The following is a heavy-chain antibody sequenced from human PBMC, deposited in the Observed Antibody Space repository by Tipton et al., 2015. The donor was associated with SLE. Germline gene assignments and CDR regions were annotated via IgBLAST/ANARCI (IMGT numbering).Heavy chain of an antibody. Sequence: GLVKPSETLSLTCTVSGGSLTRNDHYWSWTRQPPGKGLEWIGSVYHSGNTYYNPSLKSRVTLSVDMSNNEFSLRLSSVTAADTAVYYCARHEREGNYHYYGMDVWGQGTTVTVS. V-gene: IGHV4-39*01. J-gene: IGHJ6*02. CDR3: ARHEREGNYHYYGMDV. CDR2: VYHSGNT. D-gene: IGHD1-1*01. CDR1: GGSLTRNDHY.